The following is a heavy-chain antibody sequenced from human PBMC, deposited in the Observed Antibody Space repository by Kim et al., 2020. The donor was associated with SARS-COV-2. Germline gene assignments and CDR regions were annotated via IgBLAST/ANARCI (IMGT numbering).Heavy chain of an antibody. CDR3: ARGLAAAGTSPRAFDI. D-gene: IGHD6-13*01. J-gene: IGHJ3*02. Sequence: SLKSRVTMSVYTSKNPFSLKLSSVTAADTAVYYCARGLAAAGTSPRAFDIWGQGTMVTVSS. V-gene: IGHV4-34*01.